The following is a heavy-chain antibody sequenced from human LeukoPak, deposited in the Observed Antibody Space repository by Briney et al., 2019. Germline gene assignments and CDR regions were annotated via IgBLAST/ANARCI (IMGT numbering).Heavy chain of an antibody. V-gene: IGHV3-43*02. CDR3: AKAWYSGSYSGLGY. D-gene: IGHD1-26*01. J-gene: IGHJ4*02. CDR2: ISGDGGST. CDR1: GFTFDDYA. Sequence: PGGSLRLSCAGSGFTFDDYAMHWVRQAPGKGLEWVSLISGDGGSTYYADSVKGRFTISRDNSKNSIYLQMNSLRTEDTAWYYCAKAWYSGSYSGLGYWGQGNLVTVSS.